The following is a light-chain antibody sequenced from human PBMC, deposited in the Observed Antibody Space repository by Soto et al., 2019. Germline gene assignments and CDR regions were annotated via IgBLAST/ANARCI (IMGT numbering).Light chain of an antibody. CDR1: SSDVGGYNY. V-gene: IGLV2-14*01. J-gene: IGLJ1*01. CDR3: NSYTTSCTYV. CDR2: DVS. Sequence: QSVLTQPASVSGSPGQSITISCTGTSSDVGGYNYVSWYQQHPGKAPKFMIYDVSNRPSGVSNRFSGSKSGNTASLTISGLQADDEADYYCNSYTTSCTYVFGTVTKVTDL.